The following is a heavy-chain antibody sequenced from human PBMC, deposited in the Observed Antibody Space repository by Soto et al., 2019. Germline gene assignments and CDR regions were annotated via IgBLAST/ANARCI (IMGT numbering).Heavy chain of an antibody. CDR3: ARDNYYDINAFDI. Sequence: PGGSLRLSCAASGFTFSSYGMHWVRQAPGKGLEWVAVIWYDGSNKYYADSVKGRFTISRDNSKNTLYLQMNSLRAEDTAVYYCARDNYYDINAFDIWGQGTMVTVSS. V-gene: IGHV3-33*01. CDR1: GFTFSSYG. J-gene: IGHJ3*02. D-gene: IGHD3-22*01. CDR2: IWYDGSNK.